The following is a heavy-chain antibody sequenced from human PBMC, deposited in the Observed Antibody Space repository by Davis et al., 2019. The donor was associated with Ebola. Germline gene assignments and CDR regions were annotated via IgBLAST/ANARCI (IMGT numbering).Heavy chain of an antibody. D-gene: IGHD6-13*01. CDR2: IYHSGST. CDR3: AREGAAAGYWFDP. J-gene: IGHJ5*02. CDR1: GGSISSSNW. Sequence: MPSETLSLTCAVSGGSISSSNWWSWVRQPPGKGLEWIAEIYHSGSTNYNPSLKSRVTISVDKSKNQFSLKLSSVTAADTAVYYCAREGAAAGYWFDPWGQGTLVTVSS. V-gene: IGHV4-4*02.